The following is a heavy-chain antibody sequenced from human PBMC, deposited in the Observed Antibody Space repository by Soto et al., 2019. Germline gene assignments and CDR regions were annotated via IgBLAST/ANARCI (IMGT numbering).Heavy chain of an antibody. D-gene: IGHD6-13*01. CDR1: GYSFTSYW. Sequence: GESLKISCKGSGYSFTSYWIGWVRQMPGKGLEWMGIIYPGDSDTRYSPSFQGQVTISADKSISTAYLQWSSLKASDTAMYYCARIITRIAAAGFDAFDIWGQGTMVTVSS. J-gene: IGHJ3*02. CDR3: ARIITRIAAAGFDAFDI. CDR2: IYPGDSDT. V-gene: IGHV5-51*01.